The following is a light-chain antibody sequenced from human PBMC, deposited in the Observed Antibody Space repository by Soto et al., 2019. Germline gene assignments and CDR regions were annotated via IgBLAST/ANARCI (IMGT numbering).Light chain of an antibody. J-gene: IGLJ1*01. V-gene: IGLV2-11*01. CDR2: DVS. Sequence: QSALTQPRSVSGSPGQSVTISCTGTSSDVGGYNYVSWYQQHPGKAPKLMIYDVSKRPSGVPDPFSGSKSGNTASLTISGIQAEDEADYYCCSYAGSHTYLFGTGTKLTVL. CDR1: SSDVGGYNY. CDR3: CSYAGSHTYL.